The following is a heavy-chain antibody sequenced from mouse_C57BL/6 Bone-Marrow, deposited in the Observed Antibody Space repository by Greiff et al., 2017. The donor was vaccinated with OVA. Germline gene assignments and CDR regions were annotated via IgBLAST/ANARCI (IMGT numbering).Heavy chain of an antibody. D-gene: IGHD2-4*01. J-gene: IGHJ3*01. V-gene: IGHV1-87*01. Sequence: VQLVESGPELARPWASVKISCQAFYTFSRRVHFAIRDTNYWMQWVKQRPGQGLEWIGAIYPGNGDTSSNQKFKGKATLTAAKSSSTAYMQLSSLTSEDSAGYYGALIYYDYDVGLGAYWGQGTLVTVSA. CDR1: YTFSRRVH. CDR2: GQGLEWIG. CDR3: SEDSAGYYGALIYYDYDVGLGAY.